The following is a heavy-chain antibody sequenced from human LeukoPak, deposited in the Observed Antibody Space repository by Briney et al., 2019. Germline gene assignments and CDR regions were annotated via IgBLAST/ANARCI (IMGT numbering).Heavy chain of an antibody. Sequence: GGSLRLSCAASGFTVSSNYMTWVRQAPGKGLEWVSVIHKSAITYYADSVKGRFTISRDNSKNTLYLQINSLRAEDTAVYYCARGIAAAGTVYWGQGTLVTVSS. V-gene: IGHV3-66*03. D-gene: IGHD6-13*01. J-gene: IGHJ4*02. CDR3: ARGIAAAGTVY. CDR2: IHKSAIT. CDR1: GFTVSSNY.